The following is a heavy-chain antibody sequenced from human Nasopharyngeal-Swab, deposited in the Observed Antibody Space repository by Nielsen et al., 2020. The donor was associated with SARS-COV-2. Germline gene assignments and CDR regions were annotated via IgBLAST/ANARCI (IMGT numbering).Heavy chain of an antibody. CDR3: ARLSGWYLSLAFDY. V-gene: IGHV3-48*02. D-gene: IGHD6-19*01. CDR2: ISSSSSTI. CDR1: GFTFSSYS. J-gene: IGHJ4*02. Sequence: GESLKISCAASGFTFSSYSMNWVRQAPGKGLEWVSYISSSSSTIYYADSVKGRFTISRDNAKNSLYLQMNSLRDEDTAVYYCARLSGWYLSLAFDYWAREPWSPSPQ.